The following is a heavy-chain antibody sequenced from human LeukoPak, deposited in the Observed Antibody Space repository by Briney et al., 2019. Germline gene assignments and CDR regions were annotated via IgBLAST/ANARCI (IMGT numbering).Heavy chain of an antibody. Sequence: PGRSLRLSCAASGFTFSRYGMHWVRQAPGKGLEWVAVISYDANNKYYADSVKGRFTISRDNSKNTLYLQMNGLRVEDTAVYYCAKDYGDYNFDYWGHGTLVTVSS. CDR2: ISYDANNK. CDR1: GFTFSRYG. CDR3: AKDYGDYNFDY. J-gene: IGHJ4*01. V-gene: IGHV3-30*18. D-gene: IGHD4-17*01.